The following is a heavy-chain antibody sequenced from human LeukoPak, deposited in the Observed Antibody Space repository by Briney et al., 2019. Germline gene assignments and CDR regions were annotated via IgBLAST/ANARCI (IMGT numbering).Heavy chain of an antibody. J-gene: IGHJ5*02. D-gene: IGHD6-13*01. Sequence: ASVKVSCKASGYTFTSYYMHWVRQAPGQGLEWMEKINPSGGSTSCAQKFQGRVTMTRDTSTSTVYMELSSLRSEDTAVYYCAREAGIAAAGPDPPDNWFDPWGQGTLVTVSS. CDR2: INPSGGST. V-gene: IGHV1-46*01. CDR1: GYTFTSYY. CDR3: AREAGIAAAGPDPPDNWFDP.